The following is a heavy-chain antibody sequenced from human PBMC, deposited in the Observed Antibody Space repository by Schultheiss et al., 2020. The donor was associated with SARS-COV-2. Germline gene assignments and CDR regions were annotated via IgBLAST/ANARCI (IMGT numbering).Heavy chain of an antibody. Sequence: GGSLRLSCAASGFTFSSYWMHWVRQAPGKGLVWVSRINSDGSSTSYADSVKGRFTISRDNSKNTLYLQMNSLRAEDTAVYYCARALRYYYMDVWGKGTTVTVSS. D-gene: IGHD4/OR15-4a*01. CDR3: ARALRYYYMDV. J-gene: IGHJ6*03. V-gene: IGHV3-74*01. CDR2: INSDGSST. CDR1: GFTFSSYW.